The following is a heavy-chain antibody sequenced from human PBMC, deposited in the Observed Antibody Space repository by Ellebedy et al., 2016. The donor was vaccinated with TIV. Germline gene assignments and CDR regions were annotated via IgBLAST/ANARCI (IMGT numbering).Heavy chain of an antibody. D-gene: IGHD6-13*01. V-gene: IGHV3-48*04. CDR1: GFTFSSYS. Sequence: GESLKISXAASGFTFSSYSMNWVRQAPGKGLEWVSYISSSSSTIYYADSVKGRFTISRDNAKNSLYLQMNSLRAEDTAVYYCARDIHQQLVQSSVLWGQGTLVTVSS. CDR3: ARDIHQQLVQSSVL. CDR2: ISSSSSTI. J-gene: IGHJ4*02.